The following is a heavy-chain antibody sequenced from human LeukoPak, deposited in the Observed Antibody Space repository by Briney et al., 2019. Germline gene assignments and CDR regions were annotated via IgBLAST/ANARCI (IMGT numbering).Heavy chain of an antibody. V-gene: IGHV1-18*01. CDR2: ISAYNRKT. CDR1: GYTFTNYG. CDR3: ARVLDFRPDTLKGSDY. Sequence: GASVKVSCKASGYTFTNYGISWVRQAPGQGLEWVGWISAYNRKTNYAQKLQGRVTMTTDTSTTTAYMELRSLRSDDTAVYYCARVLDFRPDTLKGSDYWGQGTLVTVSS. J-gene: IGHJ4*02.